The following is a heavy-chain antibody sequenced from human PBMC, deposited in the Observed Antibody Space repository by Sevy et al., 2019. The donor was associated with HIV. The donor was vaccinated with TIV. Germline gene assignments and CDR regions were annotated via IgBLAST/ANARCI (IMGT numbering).Heavy chain of an antibody. Sequence: GGSLRLSCAASGFTFSNAWMSWVRQAPGKGLEWVGRIKSKTDGGTKDYAEPVKGRFTISRDDSKNTLYLQMNSLKTEDTVIYYCTTDSKKRRLSALLDYWGQGTLVTVSS. CDR2: IKSKTDGGTK. V-gene: IGHV3-15*01. CDR1: GFTFSNAW. J-gene: IGHJ4*02. CDR3: TTDSKKRRLSALLDY.